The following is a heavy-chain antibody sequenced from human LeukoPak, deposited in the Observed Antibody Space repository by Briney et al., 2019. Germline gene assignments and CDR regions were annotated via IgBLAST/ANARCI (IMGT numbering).Heavy chain of an antibody. J-gene: IGHJ6*02. CDR3: ARPSGYSSGWIYYYYYGMDV. V-gene: IGHV3-30-3*01. CDR1: GFTFSSYA. Sequence: GGSLRLSCAASGFTFSSYAMHWVRQAPGKGLEWVAVISYDGSSKYYADSVKGRFTISRDNSKNTLYLQMNSLRAEDTAVYYCARPSGYSSGWIYYYYYGMDVWGQGTTVTVSS. CDR2: ISYDGSSK. D-gene: IGHD6-19*01.